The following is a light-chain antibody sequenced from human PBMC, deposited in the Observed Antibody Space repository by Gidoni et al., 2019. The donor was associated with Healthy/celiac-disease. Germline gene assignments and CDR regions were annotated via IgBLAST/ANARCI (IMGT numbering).Light chain of an antibody. CDR2: AAS. CDR1: QVISSW. Sequence: DIQMTQSPSPVSASVGDRVTITCRASQVISSWLAWYQQKPGKTPKILIYAASSLQSGDPSMFSGSGSGTEFTLTISSLQPEDFATYYCQQANSFPPWTFXQXTKVEIK. J-gene: IGKJ1*01. CDR3: QQANSFPPWT. V-gene: IGKV1-12*01.